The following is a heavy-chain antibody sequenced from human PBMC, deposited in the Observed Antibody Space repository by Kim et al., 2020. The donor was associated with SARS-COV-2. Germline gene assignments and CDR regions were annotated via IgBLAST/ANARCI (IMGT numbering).Heavy chain of an antibody. CDR2: LSFSGST. J-gene: IGHJ4*02. Sequence: SETLSLTCTIFGGSISSSSFYWGWVRQPPGEGLEWVGSLSFSGSTFYNPSLKSRVSISLDTSKNQVSLKLSSVTAADTAVYYCARDSLGDSTSWHFDYWGQGTLVTVSS. CDR1: GGSISSSSFY. CDR3: ARDSLGDSTSWHFDY. V-gene: IGHV4-39*07. D-gene: IGHD6-13*01.